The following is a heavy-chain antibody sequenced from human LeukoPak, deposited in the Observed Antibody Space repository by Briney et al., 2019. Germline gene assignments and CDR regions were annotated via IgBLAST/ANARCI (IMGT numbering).Heavy chain of an antibody. V-gene: IGHV1-69*04. CDR3: ARDQGASPENWFDP. CDR1: GGTFSSYA. CDR2: IIPILGIA. Sequence: SVKVSCKASGGTFSSYAISWVRQAPGQGLEWMGRIIPILGIANYAQKFQGRVTITADKSTSTAYMELSSLRSEDTAVYYCARDQGASPENWFDPWGQGTLVTVSS. J-gene: IGHJ5*02. D-gene: IGHD1-14*01.